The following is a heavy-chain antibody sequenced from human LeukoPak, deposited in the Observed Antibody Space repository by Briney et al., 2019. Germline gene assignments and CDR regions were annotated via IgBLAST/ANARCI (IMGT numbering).Heavy chain of an antibody. J-gene: IGHJ6*02. CDR1: GGSFSGYY. D-gene: IGHD3-10*01. CDR2: IYYSGST. Sequence: SETLSLTCAVYGGSFSGYYWSWIRQPPGKGLEWIGYIYYSGSTNYNPSLKSRVTISVDTSKNQFSLKLSSVTAADTAVYYCAREGSGPSPLPDVWGQGTTVTVSS. V-gene: IGHV4-59*01. CDR3: AREGSGPSPLPDV.